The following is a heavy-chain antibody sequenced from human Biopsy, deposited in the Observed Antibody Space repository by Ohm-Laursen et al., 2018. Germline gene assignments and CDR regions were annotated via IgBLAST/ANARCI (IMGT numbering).Heavy chain of an antibody. J-gene: IGHJ1*01. CDR2: NIPILGTG. Sequence: KVSCKSPEGTFSNYGVNWVRQAPGQGLEWLGGNIPILGTGNYAQKFQDRVTVAADTSTSTATMELRSLRSDDTAVYYCATKLTGYFHHWGQGTLVIVSS. V-gene: IGHV1-69*06. CDR3: ATKLTGYFHH. CDR1: EGTFSNYG. D-gene: IGHD3-9*01.